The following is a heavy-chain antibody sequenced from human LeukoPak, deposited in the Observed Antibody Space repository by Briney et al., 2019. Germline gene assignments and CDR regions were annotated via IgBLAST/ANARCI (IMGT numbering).Heavy chain of an antibody. J-gene: IGHJ3*02. Sequence: GGSLRLSCAASGFTFSSYAMRWVRQAPGKGLEWVSGISISGDGTYYADSVKGRFTTSRDNSKNTLYLQMNNLRAEDTAMYFCARRLYIVRGAFDIWGQGTMVTVSS. CDR3: ARRLYIVRGAFDI. D-gene: IGHD2/OR15-2a*01. V-gene: IGHV3-23*01. CDR2: ISISGDGT. CDR1: GFTFSSYA.